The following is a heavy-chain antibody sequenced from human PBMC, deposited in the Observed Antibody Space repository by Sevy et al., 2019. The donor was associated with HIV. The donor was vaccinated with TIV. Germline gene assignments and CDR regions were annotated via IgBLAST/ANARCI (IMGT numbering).Heavy chain of an antibody. Sequence: GGSLRLSCAASGFTFSNAWMNWVRQAPGKGLEWVGRIKSKTDGGTTDYAAPVKGRFTVSRADSKNTLYLQMNSLKTEDTAAVYCTCDRVHDYVWGSYRPSYWGQGTLVTVSS. CDR1: GFTFSNAW. CDR2: IKSKTDGGTT. J-gene: IGHJ4*02. D-gene: IGHD3-16*02. CDR3: TCDRVHDYVWGSYRPSY. V-gene: IGHV3-15*07.